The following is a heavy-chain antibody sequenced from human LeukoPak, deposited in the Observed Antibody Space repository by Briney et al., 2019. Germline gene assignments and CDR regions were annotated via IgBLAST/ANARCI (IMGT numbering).Heavy chain of an antibody. D-gene: IGHD6-19*01. CDR1: GGSXSGYY. J-gene: IGHJ4*02. CDR3: ARGPVVAVAGTFDY. V-gene: IGHV4-34*01. CDR2: INHSGST. Sequence: PXETLSLTCXVYGGSXSGYYWSWIRQPPGKGLEWIGEINHSGSTNYNPSLKSRVTISVDTSKNQFSLKLSSVTAADTAVYYCARGPVVAVAGTFDYWGQGTLVTVSS.